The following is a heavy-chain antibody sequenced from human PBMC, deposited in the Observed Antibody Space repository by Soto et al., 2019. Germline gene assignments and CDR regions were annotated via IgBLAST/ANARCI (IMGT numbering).Heavy chain of an antibody. CDR1: GYSFTTYW. V-gene: IGHV5-51*01. Sequence: GESLKISCKASGYSFTTYWIGWVRQMPGKGLEWMGIISPVDSQTKYSPSFQGQVTISVDKSITTAYLQWSSLKASDTAMYYCARQSSGWYWFDPWGQGTLVTVSS. CDR3: ARQSSGWYWFDP. CDR2: ISPVDSQT. J-gene: IGHJ5*02. D-gene: IGHD6-19*01.